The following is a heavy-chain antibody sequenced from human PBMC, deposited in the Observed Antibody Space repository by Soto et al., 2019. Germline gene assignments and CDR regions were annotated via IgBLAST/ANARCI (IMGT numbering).Heavy chain of an antibody. D-gene: IGHD6-19*01. CDR2: ISYDGSSE. CDR1: GFSFRTYP. Sequence: QRHLVESGGGVVRPGESLRLSCVDSGFSFRTYPMHWVRQAPGKGLEWVALISYDGSSEAYGESVRDRFTVSRDNSKNTLYLQLNSLRPEDTAVYYCATSSGYLNYFDYWGQGTLVTVSS. J-gene: IGHJ4*02. CDR3: ATSSGYLNYFDY. V-gene: IGHV3-30-3*01.